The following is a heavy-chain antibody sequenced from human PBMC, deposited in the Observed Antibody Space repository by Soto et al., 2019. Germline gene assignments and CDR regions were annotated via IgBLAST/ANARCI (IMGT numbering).Heavy chain of an antibody. J-gene: IGHJ4*02. CDR2: ISGSGGTT. CDR3: AKVERYYYDSSGYYSAPLF. D-gene: IGHD3-22*01. V-gene: IGHV3-23*01. CDR1: GFTLSSYA. Sequence: EVQLLESGGGLVQPGGSLRLSCAASGFTLSSYAMSWVRQAPGKGLEWVSAISGSGGTTYYADSVKGRFTISRDTSKNTLYLQMNSLRAEDTGVYYCAKVERYYYDSSGYYSAPLFWGQGTLVTVSS.